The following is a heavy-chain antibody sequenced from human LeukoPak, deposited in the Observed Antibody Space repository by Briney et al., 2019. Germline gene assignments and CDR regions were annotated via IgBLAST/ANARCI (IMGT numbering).Heavy chain of an antibody. CDR2: ISSSSSTI. D-gene: IGHD1-26*01. V-gene: IGHV3-48*01. Sequence: PGGSLRLSCAASGFTFSSYSMNWVRQAPGKGLEWVSYISSSSSTIYYADSVKGRFTISRDNAKNTLYLQMNSLRAEDTAVYYCAKDLEIVGATSDYWGQGTLVTVSS. J-gene: IGHJ4*02. CDR3: AKDLEIVGATSDY. CDR1: GFTFSSYS.